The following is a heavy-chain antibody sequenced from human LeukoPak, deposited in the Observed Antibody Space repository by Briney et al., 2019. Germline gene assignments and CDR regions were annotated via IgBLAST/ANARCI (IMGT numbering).Heavy chain of an antibody. CDR1: GFTFSSYG. Sequence: GGSLRLSCAASGFTFSSYGMSWVRQAPGKGLEWVSAISGSGGSTYYADSVKGRFTISRDNAKDSLYLQMNSLRAEDTAVYYCASISYYDSSGRPRWGQGTLVTVSS. CDR3: ASISYYDSSGRPR. J-gene: IGHJ4*02. D-gene: IGHD3-22*01. V-gene: IGHV3-23*01. CDR2: ISGSGGST.